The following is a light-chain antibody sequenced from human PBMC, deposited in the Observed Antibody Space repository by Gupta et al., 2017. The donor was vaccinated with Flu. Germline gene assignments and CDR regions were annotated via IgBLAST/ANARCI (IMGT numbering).Light chain of an antibody. J-gene: IGLJ3*02. Sequence: QSALTQPASVSGSPGQSLTISCTGPSSDVGSYNLVSWYQQHPGKAPKLMIYEGSKRPSGVSNRFSGSKSGNTASLTISGLQAEDEADYYCCSYAGSSTLGVFGGGTKLTVL. CDR3: CSYAGSSTLGV. CDR1: SSDVGSYNL. CDR2: EGS. V-gene: IGLV2-23*01.